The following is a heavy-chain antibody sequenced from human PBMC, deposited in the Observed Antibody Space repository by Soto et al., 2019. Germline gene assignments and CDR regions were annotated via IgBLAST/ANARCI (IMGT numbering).Heavy chain of an antibody. Sequence: NPSETLSLTXNVSGGPIKTGDYYWNWIRQPPGKGLEWIGYVFSSGATNYSPSLKSRAAISMDTSKNQFSLSLTSVTAADTAVYYCARAGFSYGHLLFWGQGIRVTVSS. J-gene: IGHJ4*02. CDR2: VFSSGAT. CDR1: GGPIKTGDYY. CDR3: ARAGFSYGHLLF. D-gene: IGHD3-10*01. V-gene: IGHV4-30-4*01.